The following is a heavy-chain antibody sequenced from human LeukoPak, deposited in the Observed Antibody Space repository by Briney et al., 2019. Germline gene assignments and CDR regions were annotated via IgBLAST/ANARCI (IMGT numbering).Heavy chain of an antibody. CDR3: ARGLDYGDYGEQNNWFDP. CDR2: MNPNSGNT. J-gene: IGHJ5*02. CDR1: GYTFTSYD. D-gene: IGHD4-17*01. V-gene: IGHV1-8*01. Sequence: ASVKDSFKASGYTFTSYDSNWVRQATGQGLEWMGWMNPNSGNTGYAQMFQGRVTMTRNTSISTAYMELSSLRSEDTAVYYCARGLDYGDYGEQNNWFDPWGQGTLVTVSS.